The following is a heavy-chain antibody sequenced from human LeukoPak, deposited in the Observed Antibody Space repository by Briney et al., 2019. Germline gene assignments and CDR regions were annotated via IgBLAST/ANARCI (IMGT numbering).Heavy chain of an antibody. CDR1: GGSISSYY. CDR2: IYYSGST. CDR3: ARGGGKYCSSTSCLSL. J-gene: IGHJ4*02. V-gene: IGHV4-59*08. Sequence: PSETLSLTCTVSGGSISSYYWSWIRQPPGKGLEWIGYIYYSGSTNYNPSLKSRVTISVDTSKNQFSLKLSSVTAADTAVYYCARGGGKYCSSTSCLSLWGQGTLVTVSS. D-gene: IGHD2-2*01.